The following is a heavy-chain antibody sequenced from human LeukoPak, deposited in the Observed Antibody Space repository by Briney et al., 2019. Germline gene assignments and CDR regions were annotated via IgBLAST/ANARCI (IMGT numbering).Heavy chain of an antibody. J-gene: IGHJ4*02. Sequence: GRSLRLSCAASGFTFSSYAMPWVRQAPGKGLEWVAVISYDGSNKYYADSVKGRFTISRDNSKNTLYLQMNSLRAEDTAVYYCARDHTPNYYDSSGLDYWGQGTLVTVSS. CDR1: GFTFSSYA. CDR2: ISYDGSNK. CDR3: ARDHTPNYYDSSGLDY. V-gene: IGHV3-30*04. D-gene: IGHD3-22*01.